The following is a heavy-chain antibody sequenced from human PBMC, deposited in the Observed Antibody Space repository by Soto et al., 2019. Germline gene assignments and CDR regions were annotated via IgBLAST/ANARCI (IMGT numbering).Heavy chain of an antibody. CDR3: ARAGYTSTWYQGSFDI. V-gene: IGHV4-31*03. CDR2: IYDSGST. J-gene: IGHJ3*02. CDR1: GDSINRGTYY. Sequence: SETLSLTCTVSGDSINRGTYYWSWIRQHPGKGLEWIGYIYDSGSTYYNPSLKSRLTISVDTSQNQFSLQLTSVTAADTPVYYCARAGYTSTWYQGSFDIWGQGTMVTVSS. D-gene: IGHD6-13*01.